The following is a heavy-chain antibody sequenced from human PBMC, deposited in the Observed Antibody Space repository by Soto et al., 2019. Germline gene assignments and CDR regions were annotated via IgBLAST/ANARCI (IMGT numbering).Heavy chain of an antibody. CDR3: ARDGTMITKLPFDY. D-gene: IGHD3-16*01. Sequence: ASVKVSCKASGGTFSSYAISWVRQAPGQGLEWMGGIIPIFGTANYAQKFQGRVTITADESTSTAYMELSSLRSEDTAVYYCARDGTMITKLPFDYWGQGTLVTVSS. CDR1: GGTFSSYA. V-gene: IGHV1-69*13. J-gene: IGHJ4*02. CDR2: IIPIFGTA.